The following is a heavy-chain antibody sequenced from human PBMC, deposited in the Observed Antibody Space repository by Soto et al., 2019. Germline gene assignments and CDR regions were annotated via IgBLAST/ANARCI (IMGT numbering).Heavy chain of an antibody. CDR1: GFIFSRSW. CDR2: INSDGSIT. D-gene: IGHD2-15*01. Sequence: GGSLRLSCVASGFIFSRSWMHWVRHAPGKGLMWVSRINSDGSITDYADFVKGRFTISRDNAKNTLYLQMNSLRDEDTAVYYCVRAHCSEDSCQRDYYGMDVWGKGTSVTVSS. V-gene: IGHV3-74*01. CDR3: VRAHCSEDSCQRDYYGMDV. J-gene: IGHJ6*04.